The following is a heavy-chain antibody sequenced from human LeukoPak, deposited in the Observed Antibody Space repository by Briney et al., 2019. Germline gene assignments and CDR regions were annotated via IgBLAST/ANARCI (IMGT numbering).Heavy chain of an antibody. J-gene: IGHJ3*02. D-gene: IGHD1-1*01. Sequence: PVKVSCKASVGTFSSYAISWVRQAPGQGLEWMGRIIPILGIANYAQKFQGRVTITRDTSASTAYMELSSLRSDDTAVYYCAREGAGTTSWDRDAFDIWGQGTMVTVSS. V-gene: IGHV1-69*04. CDR3: AREGAGTTSWDRDAFDI. CDR1: VGTFSSYA. CDR2: IIPILGIA.